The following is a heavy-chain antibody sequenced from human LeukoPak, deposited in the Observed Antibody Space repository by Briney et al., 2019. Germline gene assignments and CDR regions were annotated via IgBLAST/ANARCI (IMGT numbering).Heavy chain of an antibody. J-gene: IGHJ6*02. D-gene: IGHD3-9*01. CDR2: IIPVLGMA. CDR3: AMVSRQFDWLLRAAHSNYYYSMDV. Sequence: SVKVSCKASGGTFNRYVISWVRQAPGQGLEWKGRIIPVLGMANYAQKLQGRVTITAEKSTSTGYMELSRLRSEDTAVYYCAMVSRQFDWLLRAAHSNYYYSMDVWGQGTTVTVSS. CDR1: GGTFNRYV. V-gene: IGHV1-69*04.